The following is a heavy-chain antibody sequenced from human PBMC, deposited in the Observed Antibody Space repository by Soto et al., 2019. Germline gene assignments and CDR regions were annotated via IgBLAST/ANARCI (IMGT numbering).Heavy chain of an antibody. CDR1: GFTFDDYA. V-gene: IGHV3-9*01. J-gene: IGHJ6*02. D-gene: IGHD3-22*01. CDR2: ISWNSGSI. CDR3: AKDKRSRYYDSSGYGYYYYGMDV. Sequence: GGSLRLSCAASGFTFDDYAMHWVRQAPGKGLEWVSGISWNSGSIGYADSVKGRFTISRDNAKNSLYLQMNSLRAEDTALYYCAKDKRSRYYDSSGYGYYYYGMDVWGQGTTVTVSS.